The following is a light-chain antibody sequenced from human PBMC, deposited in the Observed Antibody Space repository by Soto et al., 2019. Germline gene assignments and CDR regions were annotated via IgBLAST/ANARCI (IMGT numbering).Light chain of an antibody. V-gene: IGKV1-5*03. CDR3: QQYSVYPRT. CDR1: QSINTW. CDR2: LAS. Sequence: DIQMTQSPSTLSASVGDRVTITCRASQSINTWLAWYQQKPGKAPKLLIYLASTLESGVPSRFRGSGSGTEFTLTISSLQPDDFATYYCQQYSVYPRTFGQGTKVEVK. J-gene: IGKJ1*01.